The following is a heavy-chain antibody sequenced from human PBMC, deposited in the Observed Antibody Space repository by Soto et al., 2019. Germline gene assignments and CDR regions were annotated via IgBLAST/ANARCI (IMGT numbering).Heavy chain of an antibody. D-gene: IGHD6-19*01. CDR2: ISGSGCST. Sequence: EVQLLESGGGLVQPGGSLRLSCVASGFTFSSYAMSWVRQAPGKGLGWVSVISGSGCSTYYADSVKGRFTISRDNSKNTLYLQMNSLRVEDTGVYYCAKDPGAVAGVGWFDPWGQGTLVTVSS. V-gene: IGHV3-23*01. J-gene: IGHJ5*02. CDR3: AKDPGAVAGVGWFDP. CDR1: GFTFSSYA.